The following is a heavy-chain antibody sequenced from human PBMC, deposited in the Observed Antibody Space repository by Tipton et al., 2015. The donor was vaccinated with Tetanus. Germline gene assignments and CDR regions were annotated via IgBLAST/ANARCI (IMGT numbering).Heavy chain of an antibody. D-gene: IGHD3-9*01. J-gene: IGHJ4*02. CDR2: IYSSGTT. Sequence: LRLSCSVSGDSISSGGYYWSWIRQHPGKGLEWIGYIYSSGTTNYNPSLRSRVTMSVDTSKNQFSLELTSVTAADTAVYYCAGSYYDLLTGNYIPYYFDYWGRGSLVTVSS. CDR3: AGSYYDLLTGNYIPYYFDY. V-gene: IGHV4-31*02. CDR1: GDSISSGGYY.